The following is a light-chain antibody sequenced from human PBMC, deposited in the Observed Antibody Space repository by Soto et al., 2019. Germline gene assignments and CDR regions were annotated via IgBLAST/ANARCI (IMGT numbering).Light chain of an antibody. CDR3: QQSANSPVT. V-gene: IGKV3-20*01. CDR2: GAS. Sequence: TVLTQSPGTLSLSPGERATLSCSASQIVSSTYGSWYQQKPGQAPRLLIFGASSRATGIPDRFSGSGSGTDFTLTISRLEPEDFAVYYCQQSANSPVTFGQGTKLEIK. J-gene: IGKJ2*01. CDR1: QIVSSTY.